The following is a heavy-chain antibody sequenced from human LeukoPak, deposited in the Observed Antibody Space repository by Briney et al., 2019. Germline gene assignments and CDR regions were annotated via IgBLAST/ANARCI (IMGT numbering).Heavy chain of an antibody. CDR2: IDQYGDEI. CDR3: VRRYSSSSETDFDY. Sequence: PGGSLRLSCAASGFNFGSHWMSWVRRAPGKGLEWVANIDQYGDEIYYVDSVRGRFTISRDNAKSSLYLQLNAVRPEDAAVYYCVRRYSSSSETDFDYWGQGTLVTVSS. V-gene: IGHV3-7*01. D-gene: IGHD6-6*01. CDR1: GFNFGSHW. J-gene: IGHJ4*02.